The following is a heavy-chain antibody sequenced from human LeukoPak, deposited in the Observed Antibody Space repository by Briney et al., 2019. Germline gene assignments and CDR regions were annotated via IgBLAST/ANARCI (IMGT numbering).Heavy chain of an antibody. V-gene: IGHV3-48*03. CDR2: ISGSGSTI. J-gene: IGHJ4*02. CDR3: ARFSSLEELSLFRY. CDR1: GFTFSSYE. D-gene: IGHD3-16*02. Sequence: PGGSLRLSCAASGFTFSSYEMNWVRQAPGKGLEWISYISGSGSTIYYADSVKGRFTISRDNAKNSLYLQMNTLRAEDTAVYYCARFSSLEELSLFRYWGQGTLVTVSS.